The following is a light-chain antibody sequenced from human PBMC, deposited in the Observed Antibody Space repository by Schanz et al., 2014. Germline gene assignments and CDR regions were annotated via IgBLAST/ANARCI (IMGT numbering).Light chain of an antibody. CDR2: AAS. Sequence: DIQMTQSPSTLSASVGDRVIITCRASQSISSWLAWYQQKPGKAPKLLISAASTLQSGVPSRFSGSGSGTDFTLTISRLEPEDFAVYYCQQYGSSPQTFGQGTKVEIK. V-gene: IGKV1-5*01. J-gene: IGKJ1*01. CDR1: QSISSW. CDR3: QQYGSSPQT.